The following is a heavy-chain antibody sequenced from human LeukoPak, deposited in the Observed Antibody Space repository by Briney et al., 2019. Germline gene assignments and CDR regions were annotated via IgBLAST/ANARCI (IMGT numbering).Heavy chain of an antibody. V-gene: IGHV1-46*01. CDR2: INPSGGST. J-gene: IGHJ6*02. CDR1: GYTFTSYY. Sequence: ASVKVSCKASGYTFTSYYMHWVRRAPGQGLEWMGIINPSGGSTSYAQKFQGRVTMTRDTSTSTVYMELSSLRSEDTAVYYCARTYYYDSSGYPLGPHYYYYGMDVWGQGTTVTVSS. D-gene: IGHD3-22*01. CDR3: ARTYYYDSSGYPLGPHYYYYGMDV.